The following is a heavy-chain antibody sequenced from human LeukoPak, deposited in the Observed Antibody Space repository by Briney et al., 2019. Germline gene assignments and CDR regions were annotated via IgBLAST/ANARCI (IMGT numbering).Heavy chain of an antibody. Sequence: PGGSLRLSCAASGFTFSSYAMSWVRQAPGQGLEWVSAISGSGGRPYYADSVKGRFTISRDNSKNTLYLQMNSLRAEDTAVYYCAKGDAYYYDSSGSNLRYWGQGTLVTVSS. D-gene: IGHD3-22*01. J-gene: IGHJ4*02. V-gene: IGHV3-23*01. CDR2: ISGSGGRP. CDR3: AKGDAYYYDSSGSNLRY. CDR1: GFTFSSYA.